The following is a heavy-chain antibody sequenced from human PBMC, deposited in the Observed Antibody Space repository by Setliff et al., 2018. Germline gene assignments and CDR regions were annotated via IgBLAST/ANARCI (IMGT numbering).Heavy chain of an antibody. Sequence: SETLSLTCAVSRYSITSDYYWGWIRQPPGKXLXWXGXXXXXXXPYYXXXLKSRXTISVDTSKNQFSLKLSSVTAADTAVYYCARFAGSSWVDYWGQGTLVTVSS. CDR2: XXXXXXP. CDR1: RYSITSDYY. V-gene: IGHV4-38-2*01. CDR3: ARFAGSSWVDY. J-gene: IGHJ4*02. D-gene: IGHD6-13*01.